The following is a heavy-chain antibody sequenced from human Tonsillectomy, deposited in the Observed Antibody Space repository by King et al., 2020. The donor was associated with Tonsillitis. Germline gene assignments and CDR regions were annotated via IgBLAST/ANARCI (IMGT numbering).Heavy chain of an antibody. V-gene: IGHV2-70*01. CDR3: ARIRPSSLFLWSFDY. D-gene: IGHD6-6*01. CDR1: CFALSTSGMF. J-gene: IGHJ4*02. Sequence: VTLKESGPALVKPTQTLTLTCTFSCFALSTSGMFVSWIRQPPGKALEWLALIDWDEYKYYSTSLTTRLTISNDTSKNQVVLTMTNMDPVDTATYYCARIRPSSLFLWSFDYWGQGTLVTVSS. CDR2: IDWDEYK.